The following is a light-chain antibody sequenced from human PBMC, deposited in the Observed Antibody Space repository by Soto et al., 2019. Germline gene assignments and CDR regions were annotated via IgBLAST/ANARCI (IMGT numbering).Light chain of an antibody. V-gene: IGKV3-20*01. J-gene: IGKJ1*01. CDR3: QQYGSSPWT. CDR1: QSVSDRY. Sequence: EIVLSQSPDTLSLSPGEGATLSCKASQSVSDRYLAWYQQRPGQAPRLLIYGASNRPTGIPDRVSGSGSGTDFTLTITRLEPEDVAVYYCQQYGSSPWTFGQGTKVEIK. CDR2: GAS.